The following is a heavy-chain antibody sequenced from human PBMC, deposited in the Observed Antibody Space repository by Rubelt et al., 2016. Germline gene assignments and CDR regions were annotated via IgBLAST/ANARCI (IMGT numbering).Heavy chain of an antibody. J-gene: IGHJ4*02. CDR3: TRFRGDEGDEMDGFDY. CDR2: IRSRANRYET. Sequence: EVQLVESGGGLVKPGGSLRLSCAASGLTFNNAWMNWVRQPSGKGLEWVGRIRSRANRYETVYAASVRGRFTISRADSKNTAFLQMNRWKPVDTAVYYGTRFRGDEGDEMDGFDYWGQGTLVTVSS. V-gene: IGHV3-73*01. D-gene: IGHD5-24*01. CDR1: GLTFNNAW.